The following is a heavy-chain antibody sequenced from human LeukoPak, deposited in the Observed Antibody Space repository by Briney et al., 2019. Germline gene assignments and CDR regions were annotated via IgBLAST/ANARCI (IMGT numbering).Heavy chain of an antibody. CDR1: GFTFSGSA. CDR2: IRSKANSYAT. J-gene: IGHJ4*02. V-gene: IGHV3-73*01. D-gene: IGHD3-22*01. Sequence: PGGSLRLSCAASGFTFSGSAMPWVRQASGKGLEWVGRIRSKANSYATAYTASVKGRFTISRDDSKNTAYLQMNSLKTEDTAVYYCTRPSPKTYYYDSSGYVLVNWGQGTLVTVSS. CDR3: TRPSPKTYYYDSSGYVLVN.